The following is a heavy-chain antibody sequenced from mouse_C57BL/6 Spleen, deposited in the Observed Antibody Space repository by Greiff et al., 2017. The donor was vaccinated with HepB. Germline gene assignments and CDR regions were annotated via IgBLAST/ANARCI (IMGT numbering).Heavy chain of an antibody. Sequence: QVQLKESGAELARPGASVKLSCKASGYTFTSYGISWVKQRTGQGLEWIGEIYPRSGNTYYNEKFKGKATLTADKSSSTAYMELRSLTSEDSAVYFCARDAQAWFAYWGQGTLVTVSA. D-gene: IGHD3-2*02. CDR1: GYTFTSYG. CDR3: ARDAQAWFAY. V-gene: IGHV1-81*01. CDR2: IYPRSGNT. J-gene: IGHJ3*01.